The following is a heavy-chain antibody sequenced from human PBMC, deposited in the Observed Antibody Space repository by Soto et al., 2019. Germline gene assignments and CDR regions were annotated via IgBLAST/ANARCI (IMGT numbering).Heavy chain of an antibody. V-gene: IGHV3-30-3*01. CDR1: RFTFSSYA. Sequence: QVQLVESGGGVVQPGRSLRLSCAASRFTFSSYAMHWVRQAPGKGLEWVAVISYDGSNKYYADSVKGRFTISRDNSKNTLYLQMNSLRAEDTAVYYCARDLITIFGVVHAPYYYYGMDVWGQGTTVTVSS. J-gene: IGHJ6*02. CDR3: ARDLITIFGVVHAPYYYYGMDV. D-gene: IGHD3-3*01. CDR2: ISYDGSNK.